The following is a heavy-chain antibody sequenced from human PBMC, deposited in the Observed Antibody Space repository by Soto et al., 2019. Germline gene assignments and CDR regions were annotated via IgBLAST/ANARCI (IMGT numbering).Heavy chain of an antibody. V-gene: IGHV3-21*04. CDR3: ARDRVESGYPEYFQH. CDR1: GFIFSSYS. CDR2: ISSSSSYI. Sequence: GGSLRLSCAASGFIFSSYSMNWVRQAPGKGLEWVSSISSSSSYIYYADSVKGRFTISRGNAKNSLYLQMNSLRAEDTAVYYCARDRVESGYPEYFQHWGQGTLVTVSS. D-gene: IGHD3-22*01. J-gene: IGHJ1*01.